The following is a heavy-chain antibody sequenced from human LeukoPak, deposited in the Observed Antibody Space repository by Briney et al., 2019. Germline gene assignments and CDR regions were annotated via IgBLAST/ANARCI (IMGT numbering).Heavy chain of an antibody. J-gene: IGHJ4*02. V-gene: IGHV3-15*01. CDR1: GFTFSNAW. Sequence: GGSLRLSCAASGFTFSNAWMSWVRQAPGKGLEWVGRIKSKTDGGTTDYAAPVKGRFTISRDDSKNTLYLQMNSLKTADTAVYYCTSGAADSGSPFDYWGQGTLVTVSS. CDR3: TSGAADSGSPFDY. D-gene: IGHD6-13*01. CDR2: IKSKTDGGTT.